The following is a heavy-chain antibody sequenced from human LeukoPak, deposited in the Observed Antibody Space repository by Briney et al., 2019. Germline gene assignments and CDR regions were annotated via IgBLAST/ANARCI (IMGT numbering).Heavy chain of an antibody. J-gene: IGHJ3*02. CDR3: THYYYGSGSLNHDAFDI. CDR1: GFTFSNAW. Sequence: PGGSLRLSCAASGFTFSNAWMNWVRQAPGKGLEWVGRIKSKTDGGTTDYAALVKGRFTISRDDSKNTLYLQMNSLKTEDTAVYYCTHYYYGSGSLNHDAFDIWGQGTMVTVSS. D-gene: IGHD3-10*01. CDR2: IKSKTDGGTT. V-gene: IGHV3-15*07.